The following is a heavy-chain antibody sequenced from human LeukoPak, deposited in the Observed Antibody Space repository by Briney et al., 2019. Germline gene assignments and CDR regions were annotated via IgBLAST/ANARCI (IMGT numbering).Heavy chain of an antibody. J-gene: IGHJ5*02. CDR2: IYYSGST. Sequence: SETLSLTCTVSGGSISSYYWSWIRQPPGKGLEWIGYIYYSGSTNYNPSLKSRVTISVDTSKNQFSLKLSSVTAADTAVYYCAREIRGDSWFDPWGQGTLVTVSS. V-gene: IGHV4-59*12. CDR1: GGSISSYY. D-gene: IGHD3-16*01. CDR3: AREIRGDSWFDP.